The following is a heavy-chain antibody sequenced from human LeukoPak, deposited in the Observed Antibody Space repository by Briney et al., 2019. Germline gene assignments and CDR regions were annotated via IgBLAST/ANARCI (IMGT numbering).Heavy chain of an antibody. D-gene: IGHD3-10*01. CDR2: ISGSGGST. CDR1: GFTFSSYA. Sequence: PGGSLRLSCAASGFTFSSYAMSWVRQAPGKGLEWVSAISGSGGSTYYADSAKGRFTISRDNSKNTLYLQMNSLRAEDTAVYYCAKERITMVRGVIVRFDPWGQGTLVTVSS. CDR3: AKERITMVRGVIVRFDP. J-gene: IGHJ5*02. V-gene: IGHV3-23*01.